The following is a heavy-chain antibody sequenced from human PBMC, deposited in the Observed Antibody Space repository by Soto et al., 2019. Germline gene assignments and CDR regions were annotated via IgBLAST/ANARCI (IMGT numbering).Heavy chain of an antibody. CDR1: GFTVSSSY. V-gene: IGHV3-53*01. D-gene: IGHD3-22*01. CDR3: ARGSNMYCYDTSGYYNDY. CDR2: IYGGGAT. J-gene: IGHJ4*02. Sequence: GGSLRLSCAASGFTVSSSYMSWVRQAPGKGLEWVSLIYGGGATYYADSVKGRFTISRDNSKNTLYLQMNSLRAEDTAVYYSARGSNMYCYDTSGYYNDYWGQGTLVTVSS.